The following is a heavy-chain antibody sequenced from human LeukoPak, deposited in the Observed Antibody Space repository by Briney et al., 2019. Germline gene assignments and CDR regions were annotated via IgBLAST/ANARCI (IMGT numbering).Heavy chain of an antibody. CDR3: ARDPNYYGSGSIRDAFDI. D-gene: IGHD3-10*01. CDR2: IKQDGSEK. J-gene: IGHJ3*02. Sequence: GGSLRLSCAASGFTFSSYWMSWVRQAPGKGLEWVANIKQDGSEKYYVDSVKGRFTISRDNAKSSLYLQMNSLRAEDTAVYYCARDPNYYGSGSIRDAFDIWGQGTMVTVSS. V-gene: IGHV3-7*01. CDR1: GFTFSSYW.